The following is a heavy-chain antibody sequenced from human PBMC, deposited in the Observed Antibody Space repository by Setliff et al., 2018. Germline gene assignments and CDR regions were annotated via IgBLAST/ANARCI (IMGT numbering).Heavy chain of an antibody. Sequence: SETLSLTCTVSGGSISTSSYWGWIRQPPGKGLEWIGSIYYSGTTYYNPSLKSRVTISVDTSKNQLSLKLSSVTAADTAVYYCARRGYYYGWGDSNAFDIWGQGTMVT. V-gene: IGHV4-39*01. CDR2: IYYSGTT. CDR3: ARRGYYYGWGDSNAFDI. CDR1: GGSISTSSY. J-gene: IGHJ3*02. D-gene: IGHD3-10*01.